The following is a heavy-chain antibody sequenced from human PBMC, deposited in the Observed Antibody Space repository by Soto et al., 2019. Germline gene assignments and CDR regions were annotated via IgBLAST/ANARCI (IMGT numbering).Heavy chain of an antibody. CDR3: ARSSITPRLFMYPFDY. CDR2: IYYDGNT. CDR1: GGSITSRSHY. Sequence: QLQLQESGPGLVKPSATLSLTCTVSGGSITSRSHYWGWIRPPPGPGLECIGNIYYDGNTYYNPSLKRRGTITLDTAKNQFSLRLNSVTAADTAVYYCARSSITPRLFMYPFDYWGQGTLVTVSS. D-gene: IGHD6-6*01. J-gene: IGHJ4*02. V-gene: IGHV4-39*01.